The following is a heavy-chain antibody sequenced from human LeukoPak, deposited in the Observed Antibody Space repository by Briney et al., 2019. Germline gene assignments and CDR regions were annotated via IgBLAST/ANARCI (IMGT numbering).Heavy chain of an antibody. D-gene: IGHD2-15*01. CDR2: ISAYNGNT. Sequence: ASVKVSRKASGYTFTSYGISWVRQAPGQGLEWMGWISAYNGNTNYAQKLQGRVTMTTDTSTSTAYMELRSLRSDDTAVYYCAVMVVANVHYDYWGQGTLVTVSS. J-gene: IGHJ4*02. CDR3: AVMVVANVHYDY. CDR1: GYTFTSYG. V-gene: IGHV1-18*01.